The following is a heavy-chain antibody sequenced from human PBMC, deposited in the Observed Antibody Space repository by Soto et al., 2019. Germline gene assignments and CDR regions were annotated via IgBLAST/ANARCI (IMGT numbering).Heavy chain of an antibody. D-gene: IGHD5-18*01. CDR1: GGSVNSYGYY. CDR3: ARGPSPSDTAIVHFDY. V-gene: IGHV4-30-4*01. J-gene: IGHJ4*02. CDR2: MYYSGDT. Sequence: PSETLSLTCTVSGGSVNSYGYYWTWIRQSPGKGLEWIGSMYYSGDTYHNPSLKSRVSLSVDTSKDQFSLNLTSVTAANTAVYYCARGPSPSDTAIVHFDYWGQGTLVTVSS.